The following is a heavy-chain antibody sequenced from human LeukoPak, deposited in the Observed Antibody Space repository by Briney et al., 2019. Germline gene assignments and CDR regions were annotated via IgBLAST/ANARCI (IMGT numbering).Heavy chain of an antibody. CDR1: GYTFTSYG. V-gene: IGHV1-18*01. CDR2: ISAYNGNT. J-gene: IGHJ6*03. CDR3: AKGPRNHYYYFMDV. Sequence: ASVKVSCKASGYTFTSYGISWVRQAPGQGLEWMGWISAYNGNTNYAQKLQGRVTMTTDTSTSTAYMELRSLRAEDTALYYCAKGPRNHYYYFMDVWGKGTPVTISS.